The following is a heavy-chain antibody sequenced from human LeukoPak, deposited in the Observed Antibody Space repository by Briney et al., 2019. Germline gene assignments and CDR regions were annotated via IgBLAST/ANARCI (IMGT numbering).Heavy chain of an antibody. J-gene: IGHJ6*02. V-gene: IGHV4-59*08. CDR2: IYYSGST. Sequence: PSETLSLTCTVSGGSISSYYWSWIRQPPGKGLEWIGYIYYSGSTNYNPSLKSRVTISVDTSKNQFSLKLSSVTAADTAVYYCARHRGFLEWLGRYYGMDVWRQGTTVTVSS. CDR1: GGSISSYY. CDR3: ARHRGFLEWLGRYYGMDV. D-gene: IGHD3-3*01.